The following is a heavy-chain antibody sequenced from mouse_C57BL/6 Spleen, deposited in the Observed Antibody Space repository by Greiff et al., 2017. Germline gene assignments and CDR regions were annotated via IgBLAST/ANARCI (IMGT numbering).Heavy chain of an antibody. CDR1: GYTFTSYW. Sequence: VQLQQPGAELVMPGASVKLSCKASGYTFTSYWMHWVKQRPGQGLEWIGEIDPSDSYPNYNQKFKGKSTLTVDKSSSTAYMQLSSLTSEDSAVYYCARGLWLAMDYWGQGTSVTVSS. CDR2: IDPSDSYP. V-gene: IGHV1-69*01. D-gene: IGHD1-2*01. J-gene: IGHJ4*01. CDR3: ARGLWLAMDY.